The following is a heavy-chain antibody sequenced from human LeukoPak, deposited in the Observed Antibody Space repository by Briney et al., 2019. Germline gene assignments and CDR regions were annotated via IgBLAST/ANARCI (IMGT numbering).Heavy chain of an antibody. CDR3: VRGRGLGEFAVASFDS. D-gene: IGHD6-19*01. CDR2: LYSDGRSI. CDR1: GFTFTGYW. V-gene: IGHV3-74*01. J-gene: IGHJ4*02. Sequence: PGGSLRLSCAGSGFTFTGYWMHCARQTPGNGLVWISRLYSDGRSITYADSVKGRFTISRDKATNMMYLQMNRLRADDTGVYFCVRGRGLGEFAVASFDSWGRGTLVTVSS.